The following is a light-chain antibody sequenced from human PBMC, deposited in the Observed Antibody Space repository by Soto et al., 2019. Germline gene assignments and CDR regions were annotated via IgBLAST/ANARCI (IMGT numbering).Light chain of an antibody. J-gene: IGKJ4*01. CDR1: QDISSW. V-gene: IGKV1-12*01. CDR2: ATS. CDR3: QQANQFPLT. Sequence: DIQMTQSPSFVSASVGDRVTITCRASQDISSWLVWYQQKPGKAPKLLIHATSGLQSGVPSRFRGSGSGKDFTLTIRNLQAEDFATYYCQQANQFPLTFGGGTKVEIK.